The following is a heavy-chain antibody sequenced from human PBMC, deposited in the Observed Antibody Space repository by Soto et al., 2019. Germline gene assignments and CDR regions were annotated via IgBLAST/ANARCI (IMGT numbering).Heavy chain of an antibody. CDR3: ARDKDRQQLGGNYYYIMDV. D-gene: IGHD3-3*02. CDR2: IMPVFSTP. J-gene: IGHJ6*01. CDR1: GGTFRTSA. V-gene: IGHV1-69*12. Sequence: QVQLVQSGAEVKKPGSSVKVSCKTSGGTFRTSAISWVRQAPGQGLEWMGGIMPVFSTPDYAPKFQGRVTITADESTGTACMELSSLRSEDTAVYYCARDKDRQQLGGNYYYIMDVWGQGTTVTVSS.